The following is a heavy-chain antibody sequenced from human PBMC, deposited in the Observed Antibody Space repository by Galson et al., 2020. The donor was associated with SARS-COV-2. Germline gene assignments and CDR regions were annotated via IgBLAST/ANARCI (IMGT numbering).Heavy chain of an antibody. J-gene: IGHJ6*03. V-gene: IGHV3-30-3*01. Sequence: GGSLRLSCAASGFTFSSYAMHWVRQAPGKGLEWVAVISYDGSNTYYADSVKGRFTISRDNSKNTLYLQMNSLRAEDSAVYYCARGPDTGLVVAATWPSYYYYYYYMDVWGKGTTVTVSS. CDR2: ISYDGSNT. D-gene: IGHD2-15*01. CDR1: GFTFSSYA. CDR3: ARGPDTGLVVAATWPSYYYYYYYMDV.